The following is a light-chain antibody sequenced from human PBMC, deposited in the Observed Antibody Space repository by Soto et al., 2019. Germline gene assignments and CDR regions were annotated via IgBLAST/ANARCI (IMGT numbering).Light chain of an antibody. CDR2: EVS. Sequence: ALTQPASVSGSAGHSITISCTGTSSDVGRYILVSWYQQHPGKAPKLMIYEVSERPSGVSTRFSGSKSGNTASLTISGLQAEDEADYYCCSYAGSGTLLFGGGTKVTVL. V-gene: IGLV2-23*01. CDR3: CSYAGSGTLL. CDR1: SSDVGRYIL. J-gene: IGLJ3*02.